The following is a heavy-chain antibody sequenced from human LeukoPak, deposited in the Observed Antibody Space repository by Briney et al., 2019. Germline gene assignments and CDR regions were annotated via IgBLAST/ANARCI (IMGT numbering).Heavy chain of an antibody. CDR2: ISHNGNA. V-gene: IGHV4-38-2*02. Sequence: SETLSLTCAVSGYSVGSAYYWVWIRQTPGKGLEWIGTISHNGNAYYNPSLKSRLAMSVETSKNQFSLHLNSVTAADTAVYFCARDPNWDSWFDPWGQGALVTVSS. CDR3: ARDPNWDSWFDP. J-gene: IGHJ5*02. D-gene: IGHD3-16*01. CDR1: GYSVGSAYY.